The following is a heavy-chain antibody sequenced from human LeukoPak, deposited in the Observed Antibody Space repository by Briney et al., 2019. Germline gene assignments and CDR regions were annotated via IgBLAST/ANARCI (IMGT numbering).Heavy chain of an antibody. CDR2: IKSDGSRI. CDR3: ARGAYLAYYFDY. V-gene: IGHV3-74*01. J-gene: IGHJ4*02. Sequence: GGSLRISCAASGLTFSGYWMHWVRQAPGQGMVWVSRIKSDGSRISYADSVKGRFTISRDNAKNTLYLQLNSLRAEDTAVYYCARGAYLAYYFDYWGQGSLVSVSS. D-gene: IGHD3-10*01. CDR1: GLTFSGYW.